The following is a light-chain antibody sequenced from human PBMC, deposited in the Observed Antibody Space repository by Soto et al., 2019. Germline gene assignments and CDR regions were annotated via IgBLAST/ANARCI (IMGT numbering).Light chain of an antibody. Sequence: DIQMTQSPSTLSASVGDRVTIACRASQSISNWLAWYQQKPGKAPNLLIYKASSLESGVPSRFSGSGSGTEFTLTISSLQPDDFATYHCQQYDSESPYTLGQGTKLEIK. J-gene: IGKJ2*01. V-gene: IGKV1-5*03. CDR3: QQYDSESPYT. CDR2: KAS. CDR1: QSISNW.